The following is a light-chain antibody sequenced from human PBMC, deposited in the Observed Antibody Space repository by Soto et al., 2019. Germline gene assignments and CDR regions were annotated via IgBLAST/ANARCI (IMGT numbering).Light chain of an antibody. Sequence: DIQMTQSPSSLSASVGDRVTITCRASQSISNYLNWYQQQPGKAPKLLIYTASSLQRGVPSRFSGSGSGTHFTLTISSLQPEDFATYYCQQSFSTPPDTFGQGTKLEIK. J-gene: IGKJ2*01. CDR3: QQSFSTPPDT. CDR2: TAS. V-gene: IGKV1-39*01. CDR1: QSISNY.